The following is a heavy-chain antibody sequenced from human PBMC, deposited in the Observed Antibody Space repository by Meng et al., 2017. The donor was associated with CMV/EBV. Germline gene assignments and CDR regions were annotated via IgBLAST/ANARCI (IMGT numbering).Heavy chain of an antibody. CDR1: GGSISSSNW. CDR2: IYHSGST. J-gene: IGHJ6*02. Sequence: SETLSLTCAVSGGSISSSNWWSWVRQPPGKGLEWIGEIYHSGSTNYNPSLKSRVTISVDTSKNQFSLKLSSVTAADTAVYYCARTLQARYCSSTSCYKYGMDVWGQGTTVTVSS. CDR3: ARTLQARYCSSTSCYKYGMDV. V-gene: IGHV4-4*02. D-gene: IGHD2-2*01.